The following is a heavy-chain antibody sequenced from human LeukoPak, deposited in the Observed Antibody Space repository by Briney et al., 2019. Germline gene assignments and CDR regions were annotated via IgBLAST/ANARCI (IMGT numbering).Heavy chain of an antibody. J-gene: IGHJ3*02. Sequence: GGSLRLSCAASGFTFSSYSMNWVRQAPGKGLEWVSSISGSSSYIYYADSVKGRFTISRANAKNSLYLQMNSLKTEDTAVYYCAPERLAKWAFDIWGQGTMVTVSS. V-gene: IGHV3-21*03. CDR3: APERLAKWAFDI. D-gene: IGHD2-8*01. CDR1: GFTFSSYS. CDR2: ISGSSSYI.